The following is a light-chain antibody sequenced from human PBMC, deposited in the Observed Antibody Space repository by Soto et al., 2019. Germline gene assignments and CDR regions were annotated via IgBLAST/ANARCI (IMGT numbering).Light chain of an antibody. CDR3: QSADNSGTNREVL. CDR2: KDS. J-gene: IGLJ2*01. V-gene: IGLV3-25*03. CDR1: ALPRQY. Sequence: SYELTQPPSGSVSPGQTARITCSGDALPRQYAYWYQQKPGQAPVVVIYKDSERPSGIPERFSGSSSGTIVTLTISGVQAEDEADYYCQSADNSGTNREVLFGGGTTVTVL.